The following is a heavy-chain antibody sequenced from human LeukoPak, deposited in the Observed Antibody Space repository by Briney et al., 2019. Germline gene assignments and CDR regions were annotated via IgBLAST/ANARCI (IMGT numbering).Heavy chain of an antibody. J-gene: IGHJ6*04. V-gene: IGHV3-48*03. Sequence: PGGSLSLSCAASGFTFSSYEMNWVRQAPGKGLEWVSYISSSGSTIYYADSMKGRFTISRDNAKNSLYLQMNSLRAEDTAVYYCAELGITMIGGVWGKGTTVTISS. CDR3: AELGITMIGGV. CDR2: ISSSGSTI. D-gene: IGHD3-10*02. CDR1: GFTFSSYE.